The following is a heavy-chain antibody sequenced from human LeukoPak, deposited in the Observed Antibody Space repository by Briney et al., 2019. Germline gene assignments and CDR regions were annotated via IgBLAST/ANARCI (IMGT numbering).Heavy chain of an antibody. J-gene: IGHJ4*02. CDR2: ISGSGGST. Sequence: GGSLRLSCAASGFTFSSYAMSWVRQAPGKGLEWVSAISGSGGSTYYADSVKGRFTISRDNSKNTLYLQMNSLRAEDTAVYYCARSSCSSTSCPPVYFDYWGQGTLVTVSS. CDR1: GFTFSSYA. D-gene: IGHD2-2*01. V-gene: IGHV3-23*01. CDR3: ARSSCSSTSCPPVYFDY.